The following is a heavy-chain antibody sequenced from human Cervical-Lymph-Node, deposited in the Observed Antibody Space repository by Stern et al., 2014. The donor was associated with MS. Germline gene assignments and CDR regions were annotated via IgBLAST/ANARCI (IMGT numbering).Heavy chain of an antibody. CDR2: IKGDGSEK. D-gene: IGHD2-21*02. J-gene: IGHJ4*02. Sequence: EVQLVQSGGGLVQPGGSLRLSCVASGFTFSSHWMSWVRQAPGKGLGWVANIKGDGSEKYYVDSVRGRFTISRDNAKNSLYLQMNSLRDEDTALYYCAGDRRAMTVYYWGQGTLVTVSS. CDR3: AGDRRAMTVYY. V-gene: IGHV3-7*01. CDR1: GFTFSSHW.